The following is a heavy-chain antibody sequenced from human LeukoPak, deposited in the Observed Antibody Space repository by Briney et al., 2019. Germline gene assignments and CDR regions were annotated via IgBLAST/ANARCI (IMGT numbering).Heavy chain of an antibody. V-gene: IGHV1-46*01. Sequence: ASVKVSCKASGYTFTSYYMHCVRQAPGQGLEWMGIINPSGGSTSYAQKFQGRVTMTRDTPTSPVYMELSSLRSEDTAVYCCARVAIFGVVTLDAFDIWGQGTMVTVSS. J-gene: IGHJ3*02. CDR3: ARVAIFGVVTLDAFDI. D-gene: IGHD3-3*01. CDR1: GYTFTSYY. CDR2: INPSGGST.